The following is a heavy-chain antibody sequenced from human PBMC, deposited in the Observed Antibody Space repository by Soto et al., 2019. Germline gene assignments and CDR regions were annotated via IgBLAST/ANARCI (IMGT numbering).Heavy chain of an antibody. CDR2: ISYDGSNK. D-gene: IGHD3-3*01. CDR3: ARDPPLITIFGVAEASYFDY. CDR1: GFTFSSYA. V-gene: IGHV3-30-3*01. Sequence: GGSLRLSCAASGFTFSSYAMHWVRQAPGKGLEWVAVISYDGSNKYYADSVKGRFTISRDNSKNTLYLQMNSLRAEDTAVYYCARDPPLITIFGVAEASYFDYWGQGTLVTVYS. J-gene: IGHJ4*02.